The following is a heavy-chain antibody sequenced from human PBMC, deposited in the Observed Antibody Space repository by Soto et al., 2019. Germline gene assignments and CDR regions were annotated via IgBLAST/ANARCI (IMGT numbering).Heavy chain of an antibody. J-gene: IGHJ6*02. V-gene: IGHV5-51*01. CDR3: ARLSGSYCSGVSCSTYYYYYSGMDV. Sequence: PGESLKISCKGSGYSFTSYWIGWVRQMPGKGLEWMGIIYPGDSDTRYSPSFQGQVTISADKSISTAYLQWSSLKASDTAMYYCARLSGSYCSGVSCSTYYYYYSGMDVWGQGTTVTVSS. CDR1: GYSFTSYW. D-gene: IGHD2-15*01. CDR2: IYPGDSDT.